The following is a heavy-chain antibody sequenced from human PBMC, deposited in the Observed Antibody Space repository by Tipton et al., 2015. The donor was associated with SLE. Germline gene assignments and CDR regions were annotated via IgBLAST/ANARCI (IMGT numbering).Heavy chain of an antibody. CDR3: ARDPYSSSWYGGDYFDY. CDR2: IYSGGST. J-gene: IGHJ4*03. V-gene: IGHV3-53*05. Sequence: SLRLSCAASGFTVSSNYMSWVRQAPGKGLEWVSVIYSGGSTYYADSVKGRFTISRDNSKNTLYLQMNSLRAEDTAVYYCARDPYSSSWYGGDYFDYWGQGTMVTVSS. CDR1: GFTVSSNY. D-gene: IGHD6-13*01.